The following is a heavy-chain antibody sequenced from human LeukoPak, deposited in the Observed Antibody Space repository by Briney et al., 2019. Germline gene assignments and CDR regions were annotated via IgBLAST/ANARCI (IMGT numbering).Heavy chain of an antibody. CDR1: GGSISSSSYY. J-gene: IGHJ4*02. V-gene: IGHV4-39*07. D-gene: IGHD3-9*01. CDR2: IYYSGST. CDR3: ARKVRGYDILTGCFDY. Sequence: SETLSLTCTVSGGSISSSSYYWGWIRQPPGKGLEWIGSIYYSGSTYYNPSLKSRVTISVDTSKNQFSLKLSSVTAADTAVYYCARKVRGYDILTGCFDYWGQGTLVTVSS.